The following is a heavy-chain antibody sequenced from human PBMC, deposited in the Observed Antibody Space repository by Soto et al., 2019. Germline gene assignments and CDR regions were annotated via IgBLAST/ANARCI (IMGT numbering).Heavy chain of an antibody. D-gene: IGHD2-8*01. Sequence: ASVKVSCKASAFTFSNYGLNWVRQAPGQGLEWKGWVSANNGHTNYAQNLQGRVSMTTDTSTSTAYMELRGLTFDDTAVYYCARDIESVTAKHFFYYYAMDVWGQGTTVTVSS. CDR1: AFTFSNYG. J-gene: IGHJ6*02. CDR3: ARDIESVTAKHFFYYYAMDV. CDR2: VSANNGHT. V-gene: IGHV1-18*01.